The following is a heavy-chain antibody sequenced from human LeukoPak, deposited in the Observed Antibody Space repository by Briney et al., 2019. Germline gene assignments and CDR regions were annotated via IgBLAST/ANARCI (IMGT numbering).Heavy chain of an antibody. CDR1: GGSFNPYY. CDR2: INHSGST. J-gene: IGHJ4*02. D-gene: IGHD3-3*01. CDR3: ARGQDFWSGYYYYFDY. Sequence: PSETLSLTCAVYGGSFNPYYWSWIRQSSGEGLEWIGEINHSGSTNYNPSLKSRVTMSVDTSKNQFSLKLSSVTAADTAVYYCARGQDFWSGYYYYFDYWGQGTLVTVSS. V-gene: IGHV4-34*01.